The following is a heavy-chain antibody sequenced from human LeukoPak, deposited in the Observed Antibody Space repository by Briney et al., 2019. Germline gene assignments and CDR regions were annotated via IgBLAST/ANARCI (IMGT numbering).Heavy chain of an antibody. D-gene: IGHD6-19*01. CDR2: IRSKAYGGTT. V-gene: IGHV3-49*04. CDR1: GFTFGDYA. CDR3: TREPLGVAVAGP. Sequence: PGRSLRLSCTASGFTFGDYAMSWVRQAPGKGLEWVGFIRSKAYGGTTEYAASVKGRFTISRDDSKSIAYLQMNSLKTEDTAVYYCTREPLGVAVAGPWGQGTLVTVSS. J-gene: IGHJ5*02.